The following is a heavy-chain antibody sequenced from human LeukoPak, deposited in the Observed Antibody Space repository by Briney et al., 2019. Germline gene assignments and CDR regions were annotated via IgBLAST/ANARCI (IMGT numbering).Heavy chain of an antibody. D-gene: IGHD6-6*01. CDR1: GYTFTSYY. CDR2: ISPSGGST. Sequence: ASVKVSCKASGYTFTSYYMHWVRQAPGQGLEWMGIISPSGGSTSYAQKFQGRVTITADESTSTAYMELSSLRSEDTAVYYCARDPYEYSSSTYDAFDIWGQGTMVTVSS. V-gene: IGHV1-46*01. J-gene: IGHJ3*02. CDR3: ARDPYEYSSSTYDAFDI.